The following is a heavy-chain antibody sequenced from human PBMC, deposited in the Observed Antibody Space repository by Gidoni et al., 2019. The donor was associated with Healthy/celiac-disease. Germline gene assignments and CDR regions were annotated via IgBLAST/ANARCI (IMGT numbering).Heavy chain of an antibody. CDR3: AKDGYNYGGDY. D-gene: IGHD5-12*01. Sequence: QVQLVQSGAEVMTLGSSVKVSCKSSGGTFSSHTISWVRQAPGQGPEWMGKITPILGIANYAQKLQGRVTITADKSTSTAYMEVSSLRSEDTAVYYCAKDGYNYGGDYWGQGTMVTVSS. CDR2: ITPILGIA. V-gene: IGHV1-69*08. CDR1: GGTFSSHT. J-gene: IGHJ4*02.